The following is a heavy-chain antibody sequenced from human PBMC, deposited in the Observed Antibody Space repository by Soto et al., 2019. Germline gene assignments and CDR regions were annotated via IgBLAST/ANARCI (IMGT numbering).Heavy chain of an antibody. CDR2: IIPILGIA. J-gene: IGHJ5*02. CDR1: GGTFSSYT. V-gene: IGHV1-69*02. CDR3: ARVFWSGYYYWFDP. Sequence: SVKVSCKASGGTFSSYTISWVRQAPGQGLEWMGRIIPILGIANYAQKFQGRVTITADKSTSTAYMELSSLRSEDTAVYYCARVFWSGYYYWFDPWGQGTLVTVSS. D-gene: IGHD3-3*01.